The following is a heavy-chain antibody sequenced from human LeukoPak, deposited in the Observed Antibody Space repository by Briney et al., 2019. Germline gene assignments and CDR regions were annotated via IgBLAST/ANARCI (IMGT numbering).Heavy chain of an antibody. CDR2: ISGRSLSP. Sequence: PGGSLRLSCAASGFTFSSYAMSWVRQAPGKGLEWVSAISGRSLSPYYADSVKGRFTISRDNSKTTLFLQMSSLRAEDTAVYYCAKEGHCNSSSCYSYAFDMWGQGTMVTVSS. CDR1: GFTFSSYA. D-gene: IGHD2-2*01. J-gene: IGHJ3*02. CDR3: AKEGHCNSSSCYSYAFDM. V-gene: IGHV3-23*01.